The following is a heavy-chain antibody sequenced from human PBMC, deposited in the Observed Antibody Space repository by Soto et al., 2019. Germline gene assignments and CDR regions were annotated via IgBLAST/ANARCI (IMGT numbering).Heavy chain of an antibody. Sequence: QVLLQESGPVLVKSSETLSLTCTVSGGSVSPYYWSWIRQPPGKGLEWIGYIYSFGSTNYNASLESRVSMSVDTAKNHVSLKLTSVTVADTAVYYCARHKSTVNILDYWGQGTLVTVSS. CDR1: GGSVSPYY. J-gene: IGHJ4*02. CDR2: IYSFGST. D-gene: IGHD4-17*01. CDR3: ARHKSTVNILDY. V-gene: IGHV4-59*08.